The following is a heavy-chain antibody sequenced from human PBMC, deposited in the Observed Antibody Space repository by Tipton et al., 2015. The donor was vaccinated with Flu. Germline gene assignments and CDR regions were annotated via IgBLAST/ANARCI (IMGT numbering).Heavy chain of an antibody. V-gene: IGHV1-2*02. D-gene: IGHD1-14*01. Sequence: QLVQSGAEVKKPGASVKVSCKASGYTFTGYYLHWVRQAPGQGLEWMAWINPKNGGTKYAQKFPGRGTVTRDNSISTAYMEVSGLKSDDTAVYYCASEPFKANRDCWGQGTLVTVSP. CDR3: ASEPFKANRDC. CDR2: INPKNGGT. J-gene: IGHJ4*02. CDR1: GYTFTGYY.